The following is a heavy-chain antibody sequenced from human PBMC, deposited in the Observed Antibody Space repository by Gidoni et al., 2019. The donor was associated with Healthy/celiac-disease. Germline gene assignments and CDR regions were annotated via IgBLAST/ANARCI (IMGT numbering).Heavy chain of an antibody. D-gene: IGHD3-10*01. Sequence: ESLRISCKGFGYSFTSYWISWVRQMPGKGLEWMGRIDPSDSYTNYSPSFQGHVTISADKSISTAYLQWSSLKASDTAMYYCARHRRVKESDYYGMDVWGQGTTVTVSS. V-gene: IGHV5-10-1*01. J-gene: IGHJ6*02. CDR2: IDPSDSYT. CDR1: GYSFTSYW. CDR3: ARHRRVKESDYYGMDV.